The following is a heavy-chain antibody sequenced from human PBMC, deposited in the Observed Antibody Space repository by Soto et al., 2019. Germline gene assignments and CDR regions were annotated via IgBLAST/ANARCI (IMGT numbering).Heavy chain of an antibody. CDR3: AKPARYSSSRPPYYFDY. CDR1: GFTFSSYA. V-gene: IGHV3-23*01. Sequence: EVQLLESGGGLVQPGGSLRLSCAASGFTFSSYAMSWVRQAPGKGLEWVSAISGSGGSTYYADSVKGRFTISRDNSKNTLYLQMNSLRAEDTAVYYCAKPARYSSSRPPYYFDYWGQGTLVTVSS. CDR2: ISGSGGST. D-gene: IGHD6-13*01. J-gene: IGHJ4*02.